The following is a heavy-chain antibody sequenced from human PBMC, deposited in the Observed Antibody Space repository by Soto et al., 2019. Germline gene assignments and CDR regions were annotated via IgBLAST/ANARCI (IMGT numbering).Heavy chain of an antibody. J-gene: IGHJ6*02. CDR2: ISYDGSNK. D-gene: IGHD3-22*01. CDR3: AKDLFSSGPLGTDYYYYGMDV. V-gene: IGHV3-30*18. CDR1: GFTFSSYG. Sequence: HPGGSLRLSCAASGFTFSSYGMHWVRQAPGKGLEWVAVISYDGSNKYYADSVKGRFTISRDNSKNTLYLQMNSLRAEDTAVYYCAKDLFSSGPLGTDYYYYGMDVWGQGTTVTVSS.